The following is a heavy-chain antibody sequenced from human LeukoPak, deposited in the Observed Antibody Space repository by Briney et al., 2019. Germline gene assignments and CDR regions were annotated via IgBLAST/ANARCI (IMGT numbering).Heavy chain of an antibody. D-gene: IGHD3-10*01. CDR2: IDNSGST. CDR1: GDSIRRYY. V-gene: IGHV4-59*01. Sequence: SETLSLTCTVSGDSIRRYYWGWIRQPPGKGLEWIGHIDNSGSTTRHPSLRSRVTISVDTSKNQFSLKLSSVTAADTAVYFCARHRAYVSGNNWFAPWGQGTQVTVSS. J-gene: IGHJ5*02. CDR3: ARHRAYVSGNNWFAP.